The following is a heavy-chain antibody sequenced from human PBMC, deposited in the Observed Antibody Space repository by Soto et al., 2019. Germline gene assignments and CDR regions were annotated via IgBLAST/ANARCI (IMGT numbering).Heavy chain of an antibody. Sequence: QETLPHTCTVPEVMTTGDKSRSWVRQPPGKGLEWIGEVYHSGNTNYNPSLKSRVIISVDKSKNQFSLKLSSVTDADTAMYYCARGERQQQRDYWGQGTLVTVS. J-gene: IGHJ4*02. CDR2: VYHSGNT. CDR1: EVMTTGDKS. V-gene: IGHV4-4*03. D-gene: IGHD6-13*01. CDR3: ARGERQQQRDY.